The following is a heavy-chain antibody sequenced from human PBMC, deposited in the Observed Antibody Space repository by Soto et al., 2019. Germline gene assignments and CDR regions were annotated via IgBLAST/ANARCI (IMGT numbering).Heavy chain of an antibody. CDR3: ARTLGGAEYLQF. D-gene: IGHD3-16*01. V-gene: IGHV1-2*06. Sequence: QVQLVQSGAEVKKPGASVTVSCKASGYTFTGYYIYWVRQAPGQGLEWMGRINSNTGDTRYAQRFQGKVTMTSDTSINTAYMELRSLKSNDTAVYYCARTLGGAEYLQFXGQGTLVTVSS. CDR2: INSNTGDT. CDR1: GYTFTGYY. J-gene: IGHJ1*01.